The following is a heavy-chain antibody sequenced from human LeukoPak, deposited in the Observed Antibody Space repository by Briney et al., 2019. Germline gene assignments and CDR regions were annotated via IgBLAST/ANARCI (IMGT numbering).Heavy chain of an antibody. J-gene: IGHJ4*02. D-gene: IGHD2/OR15-2a*01. V-gene: IGHV3-30-3*01. Sequence: SGGSLRLSCAASGFTFSSYAMHWVRQAPGKGLEWVAVISYDGSNKYYADSVKGRFTISRDNSKNTLYLQMNSLRAEDTAVYYCARDLLDPAGNYRGQGTLVTVSS. CDR1: GFTFSSYA. CDR2: ISYDGSNK. CDR3: ARDLLDPAGNY.